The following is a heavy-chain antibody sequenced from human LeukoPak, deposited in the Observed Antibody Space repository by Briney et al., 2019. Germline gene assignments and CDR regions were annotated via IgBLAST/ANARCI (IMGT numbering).Heavy chain of an antibody. CDR2: INPNSGGT. CDR3: LGRPRSYYGAFDI. CDR1: GYTFTGYY. J-gene: IGHJ3*02. D-gene: IGHD1-26*01. V-gene: IGHV1-2*06. Sequence: ASVKVSCKASGYTFTGYYMHWVRQAPGQGLEWMGRINPNSGGTNYAQKFQGRVTMTRDTSISTAYMELSRLRSDDTAVYYCLGRPRSYYGAFDIWGQGTMVTVSS.